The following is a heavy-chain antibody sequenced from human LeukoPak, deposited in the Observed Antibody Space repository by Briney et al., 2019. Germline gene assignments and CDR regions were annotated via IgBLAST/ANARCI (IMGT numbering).Heavy chain of an antibody. D-gene: IGHD1-26*01. CDR2: ITYDGSNK. J-gene: IGHJ4*02. Sequence: GGSLRLSCAASGFTFSSNAMHWVRQAPGKGLEWVAVITYDGSNKYYADSVKGRFTISRDNSRNTLYLQMNSLRAEDTAVYYCARGLLGAPTSYFDYWGQGTLVTVSS. CDR1: GFTFSSNA. CDR3: ARGLLGAPTSYFDY. V-gene: IGHV3-30-3*01.